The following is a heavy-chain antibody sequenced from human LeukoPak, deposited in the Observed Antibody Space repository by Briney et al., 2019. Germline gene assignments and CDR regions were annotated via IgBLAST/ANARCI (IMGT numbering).Heavy chain of an antibody. CDR1: GYTFTGYY. CDR3: AKSILTGYYVGWFDP. D-gene: IGHD3-9*01. Sequence: ASVKVSCKASGYTFTGYYMHWVRQAPGQGLEWMGWINPNSGGTNYAQKFQGRVTMIRDTSISTAYMELSRLRSDDTAVYYCAKSILTGYYVGWFDPWGQGTLVTVSS. CDR2: INPNSGGT. J-gene: IGHJ5*02. V-gene: IGHV1-2*02.